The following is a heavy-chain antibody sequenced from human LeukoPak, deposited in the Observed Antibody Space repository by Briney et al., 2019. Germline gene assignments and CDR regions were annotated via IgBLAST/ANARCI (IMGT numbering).Heavy chain of an antibody. Sequence: ASVKVSCKASGYTFTSHDINWVRQAAGQGLEWMGWMNPNSGNSGYAQNFQGRVIMTRDTSISTAYMELHSLRSEDTAVYYCAKPNYYDSSGYLFDYWGQGTLVTVSS. V-gene: IGHV1-8*01. CDR1: GYTFTSHD. CDR3: AKPNYYDSSGYLFDY. J-gene: IGHJ4*02. CDR2: MNPNSGNS. D-gene: IGHD3-22*01.